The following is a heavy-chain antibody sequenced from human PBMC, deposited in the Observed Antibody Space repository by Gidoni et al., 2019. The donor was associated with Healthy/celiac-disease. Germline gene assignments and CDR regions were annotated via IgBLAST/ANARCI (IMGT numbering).Heavy chain of an antibody. V-gene: IGHV4-34*01. CDR3: ARAMNIRWFDP. CDR2: INHSGST. Sequence: IGEINHSGSTNYNPSLKSRVTISVDTSKNQFSLKLSSVTAADTAVYYCARAMNIRWFDPWGQGTLVTVSS. D-gene: IGHD2-15*01. J-gene: IGHJ5*02.